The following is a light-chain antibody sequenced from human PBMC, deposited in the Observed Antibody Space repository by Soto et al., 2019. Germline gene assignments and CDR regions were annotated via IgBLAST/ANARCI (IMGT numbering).Light chain of an antibody. CDR1: QSINNN. Sequence: DIQMTQSPSSLSASLGYRFTITFRTSQSINNNLNWYQQKPGKAPKLLIYAASSLQSGVPSRFSGSGSGTDFALTISSLQPEDFATYFCQQSYTSITFGLGTRLEIK. J-gene: IGKJ5*01. CDR2: AAS. V-gene: IGKV1-39*01. CDR3: QQSYTSIT.